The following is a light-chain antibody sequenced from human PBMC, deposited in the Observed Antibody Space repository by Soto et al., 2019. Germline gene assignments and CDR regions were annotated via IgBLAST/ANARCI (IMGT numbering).Light chain of an antibody. J-gene: IGLJ1*01. CDR3: SSYTSSSTLV. V-gene: IGLV2-14*01. Sequence: QSVLTQPASVSDSPGQSITISCTGTSSDVGGYNHVSWYQQHPGKAPKPMIYDVTNRPSGVSNRFSGSKSGNTASLTISGLQAEEEADYYCSSYTSSSTLVFGTGTKVTVL. CDR2: DVT. CDR1: SSDVGGYNH.